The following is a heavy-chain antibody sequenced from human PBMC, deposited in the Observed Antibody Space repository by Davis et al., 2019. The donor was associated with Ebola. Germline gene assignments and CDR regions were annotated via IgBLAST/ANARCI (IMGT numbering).Heavy chain of an antibody. V-gene: IGHV3-23*01. CDR1: GFTFTSYS. CDR2: ISGSGSGT. Sequence: PGGSLRLSCAASGFTFTSYSMTWVRQAPGKGLEWVSGISGSGSGTYYADFVKGRFTISRDNAKNSLYLQMNSLRDEDTAVYYCARDPNLRDVWGKGTTVTVSS. CDR3: ARDPNLRDV. J-gene: IGHJ6*04. D-gene: IGHD1-14*01.